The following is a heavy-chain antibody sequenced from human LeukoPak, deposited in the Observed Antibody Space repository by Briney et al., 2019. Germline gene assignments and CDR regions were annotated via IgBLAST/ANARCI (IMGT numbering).Heavy chain of an antibody. Sequence: GGSLRLSCAASGFTFSDYYMSWIRQAPGKGLEWVSYISSSGSTIYYADSVKGRFTISRDNAKNSLYLQMNSLRAEDTAVYYCVRSSGPIAVASSDYWGQGTLVTVSS. CDR3: VRSSGPIAVASSDY. V-gene: IGHV3-11*04. CDR1: GFTFSDYY. CDR2: ISSSGSTI. D-gene: IGHD6-19*01. J-gene: IGHJ4*02.